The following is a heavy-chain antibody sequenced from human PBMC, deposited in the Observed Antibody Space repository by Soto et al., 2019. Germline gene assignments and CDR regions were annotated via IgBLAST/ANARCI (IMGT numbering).Heavy chain of an antibody. CDR3: AKLYDSSGYYGEDTYYFDY. J-gene: IGHJ4*02. CDR1: GYTFTSYG. V-gene: IGHV1-18*01. CDR2: ISAYNGNT. D-gene: IGHD3-22*01. Sequence: ASVKVSCKASGYTFTSYGISWVRQAPGQGLEWTGWISAYNGNTNYAQKLQGRVTMTTDTSTSTAYMELRSLRSDDTAVYYCAKLYDSSGYYGEDTYYFDYWGQGTLVTVSS.